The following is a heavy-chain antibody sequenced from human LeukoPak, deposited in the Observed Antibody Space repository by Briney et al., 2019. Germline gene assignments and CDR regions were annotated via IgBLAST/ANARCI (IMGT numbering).Heavy chain of an antibody. D-gene: IGHD1-26*01. CDR3: ARDRVGATEFDD. Sequence: PGGSLRLSCAASGFTFSSYAMSWVRQAPGKGLEWISYISVSSSSITYADSVKGRFTTSRDNAQNSFYLQMNSLRADDTAVYYCARDRVGATEFDDWGQGTLVTVSS. J-gene: IGHJ4*02. V-gene: IGHV3-48*04. CDR1: GFTFSSYA. CDR2: ISVSSSSI.